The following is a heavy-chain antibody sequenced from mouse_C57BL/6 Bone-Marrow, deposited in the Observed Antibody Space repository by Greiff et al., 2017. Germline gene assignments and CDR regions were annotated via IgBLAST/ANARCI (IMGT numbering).Heavy chain of an antibody. Sequence: VQLQQPGAELVKPGASVKMSCKASGYTFTSYWITWVKQRPGQGLEWIGDIYPGSGSTNYNEKFKSKATLTVDTSSSTAYMQLSSLTSEDSAVYYCARGITTVVATDWYAMDYWGQGTSVTVSS. CDR2: IYPGSGST. J-gene: IGHJ4*01. V-gene: IGHV1-55*01. D-gene: IGHD1-1*01. CDR1: GYTFTSYW. CDR3: ARGITTVVATDWYAMDY.